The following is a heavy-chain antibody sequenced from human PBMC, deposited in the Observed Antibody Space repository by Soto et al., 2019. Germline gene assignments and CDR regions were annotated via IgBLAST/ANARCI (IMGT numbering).Heavy chain of an antibody. D-gene: IGHD6-19*01. CDR3: AKLQDSSGWSGDWFDP. CDR1: GFTFSSYA. Sequence: GGSLRLSCAASGFTFSSYAMSWVRQAPGKGLEWVSAISGSGGSTYYADSVKGRFTISRDNSKNTLYLQMISLRAEDTAVYYCAKLQDSSGWSGDWFDPWGQGTLVTVSS. V-gene: IGHV3-23*01. J-gene: IGHJ5*02. CDR2: ISGSGGST.